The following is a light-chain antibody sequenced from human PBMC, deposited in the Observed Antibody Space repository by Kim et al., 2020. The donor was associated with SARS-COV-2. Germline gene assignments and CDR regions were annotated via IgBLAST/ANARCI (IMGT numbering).Light chain of an antibody. CDR1: QDVSSY. Sequence: SASAGDRVTILCRASQDVSSYLAWYQQKPGKAPKLLLYAASTLQSGVPARFSGSGSGTDFTLTISCLQSEDFATYYCQQYYSHPYTFGQGTKLEI. V-gene: IGKV1-8*01. CDR3: QQYYSHPYT. J-gene: IGKJ2*01. CDR2: AAS.